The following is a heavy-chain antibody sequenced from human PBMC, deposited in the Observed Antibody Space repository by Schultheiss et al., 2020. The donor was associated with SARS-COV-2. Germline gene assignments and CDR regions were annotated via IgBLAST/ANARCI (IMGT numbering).Heavy chain of an antibody. D-gene: IGHD3-9*01. Sequence: ASVKVSCKASGYTFTGYYMHWVRQAPGQGLEWMGWINPNSGGTNYAQKFQGRVTMTRDTSISTAYMELSRLRSDDTAVYYCARDRGYYDILTLYYYGMDVWGQGTTVTVSS. CDR1: GYTFTGYY. V-gene: IGHV1-2*02. CDR2: INPNSGGT. CDR3: ARDRGYYDILTLYYYGMDV. J-gene: IGHJ6*02.